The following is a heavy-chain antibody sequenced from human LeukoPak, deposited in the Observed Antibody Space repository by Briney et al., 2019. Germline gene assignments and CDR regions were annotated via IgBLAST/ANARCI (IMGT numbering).Heavy chain of an antibody. CDR1: VGSFSGYY. D-gene: IGHD6-13*01. CDR2: INHSGST. Sequence: SETLSLTCAVYVGSFSGYYWSWIRQPPGKGLEWIGEINHSGSTNYNPSLKSRVTISVDTSKNQFSLKLSSMTAADTAVYYCAAVIAAAGTPPPIWGQGTMVTASS. J-gene: IGHJ3*02. V-gene: IGHV4-34*01. CDR3: AAVIAAAGTPPPI.